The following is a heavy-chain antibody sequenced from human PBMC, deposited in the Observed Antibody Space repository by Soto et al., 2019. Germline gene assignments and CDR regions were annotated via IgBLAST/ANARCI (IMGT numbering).Heavy chain of an antibody. J-gene: IGHJ3*02. CDR3: ATDLIAAAGTGSAFDI. V-gene: IGHV1-24*01. D-gene: IGHD6-13*01. CDR1: GYTLTELS. CDR2: FDPEDGET. Sequence: ASVKVSCKVSGYTLTELSMHWVRQAPGKGLERMGGFDPEDGETIYAQKFQGRVTMTEDTSTDTAYMELSSLRSEDTAVYYCATDLIAAAGTGSAFDIWGQGTMVTVSS.